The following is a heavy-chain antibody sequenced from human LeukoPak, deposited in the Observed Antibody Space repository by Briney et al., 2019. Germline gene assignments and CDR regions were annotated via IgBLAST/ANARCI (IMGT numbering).Heavy chain of an antibody. V-gene: IGHV1-18*01. D-gene: IGHD6-19*01. CDR3: ARDRSAAVAGLDY. CDR1: GYTFTSYG. J-gene: IGHJ4*02. Sequence: AAPVKVSCKASGYTFTSYGISWVRQAPGQGLEWMGWISAYNGNTNYAQKPQGRVTMTTDTSTSTAYMELRSLRSDDTAVYYCARDRSAAVAGLDYWGQGTLVTVSS. CDR2: ISAYNGNT.